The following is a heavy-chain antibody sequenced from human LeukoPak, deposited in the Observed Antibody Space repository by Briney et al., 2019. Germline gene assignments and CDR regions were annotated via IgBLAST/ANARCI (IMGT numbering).Heavy chain of an antibody. CDR3: ARGVSWGSYRYGSGVYFDY. J-gene: IGHJ4*02. CDR1: GGTFSSYA. Sequence: ASVKVSCKASGGTFSSYAISWVRQAPGQGLEWMGGIIPIFGTANYAQKFQGRVTITADKSTSTAYMELSSLRSEDTAVYYCARGVSWGSYRYGSGVYFDYWGQGTLVTVSS. CDR2: IIPIFGTA. D-gene: IGHD3-16*02. V-gene: IGHV1-69*06.